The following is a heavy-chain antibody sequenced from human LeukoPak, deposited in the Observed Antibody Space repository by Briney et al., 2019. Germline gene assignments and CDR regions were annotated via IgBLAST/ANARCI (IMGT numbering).Heavy chain of an antibody. D-gene: IGHD3-10*01. CDR1: GGSFSGYY. CDR2: INHSGST. Sequence: SETLSLTCAVYGGSFSGYYWSWIRQPPGKGLEWIGEINHSGSTNYNPSLKSRVTISVDTSKSQFSLKLSSVTAADTAVYYCARFTLYYYGSGSLNAYYFDYWGQGTLVTVSS. CDR3: ARFTLYYYGSGSLNAYYFDY. V-gene: IGHV4-34*01. J-gene: IGHJ4*02.